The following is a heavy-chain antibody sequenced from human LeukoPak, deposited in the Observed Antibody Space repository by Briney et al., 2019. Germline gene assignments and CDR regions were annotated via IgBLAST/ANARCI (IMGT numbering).Heavy chain of an antibody. V-gene: IGHV3-7*01. CDR1: GFTFSNAW. Sequence: PGGSLRLSCAASGFTFSNAWMSWVRQAPGKGLEWVANIKQDGSEKYYVDSVKGRFTISRDNAKNSLYLQMNSLRAEDTAVYYCARARGTAMVTVDYWGQGTLVTVSS. D-gene: IGHD5-18*01. CDR3: ARARGTAMVTVDY. CDR2: IKQDGSEK. J-gene: IGHJ4*02.